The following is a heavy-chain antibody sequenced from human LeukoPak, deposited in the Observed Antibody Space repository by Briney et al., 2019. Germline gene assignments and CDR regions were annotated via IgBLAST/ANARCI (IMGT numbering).Heavy chain of an antibody. Sequence: QPGGSLRLSCAVSGFTFSNYWMSWVRQAPGKGLEWVANIKQDGSEKYYVDSVKGRFTISRDNAKNSLYLQMNSLRAEDTAVYYCARWGGGFDYWGQGTLVTVSS. D-gene: IGHD3-10*01. CDR2: IKQDGSEK. CDR3: ARWGGGFDY. CDR1: GFTFSNYW. J-gene: IGHJ4*02. V-gene: IGHV3-7*01.